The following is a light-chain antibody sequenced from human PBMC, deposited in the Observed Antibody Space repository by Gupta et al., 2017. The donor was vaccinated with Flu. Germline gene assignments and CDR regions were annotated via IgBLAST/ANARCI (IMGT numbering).Light chain of an antibody. Sequence: SPGQTATITCSGDKLANKYPCWYQQKPGQYPVLVIYEDEKRPSGIPERFSGSNSGNTATLTISGTQAMDDADYYCQAWDSSAGVFGPGTKVTV. J-gene: IGLJ1*01. CDR1: KLANKY. CDR2: EDE. V-gene: IGLV3-1*01. CDR3: QAWDSSAGV.